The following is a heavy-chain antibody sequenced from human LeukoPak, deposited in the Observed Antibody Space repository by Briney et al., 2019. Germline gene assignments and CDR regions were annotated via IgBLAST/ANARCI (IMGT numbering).Heavy chain of an antibody. CDR2: IYYTGST. J-gene: IGHJ4*02. CDR1: DGSISNYY. D-gene: IGHD3-22*01. Sequence: SETLSLTCSVSDGSISNYYWSWIRQPPGKGLQWIGYIYYTGSTNYNPSLTSRVTISVDTSKNQFSLKLSSVTAADTAVYYCARKRITMIVVVIHPFDYWGQGTLVTVSS. CDR3: ARKRITMIVVVIHPFDY. V-gene: IGHV4-59*12.